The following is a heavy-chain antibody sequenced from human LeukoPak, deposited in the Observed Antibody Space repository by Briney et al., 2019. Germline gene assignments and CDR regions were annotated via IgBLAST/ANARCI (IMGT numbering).Heavy chain of an antibody. CDR2: INPSSGDS. J-gene: IGHJ4*01. CDR3: ARDVHDYGGNSGFDY. V-gene: IGHV1-2*02. D-gene: IGHD4-23*01. Sequence: ASVKVPCKASGSFFRDYYMHWVRQAPGQGLEWMGFINPSSGDSNYAQKFQGRVTMTSDTSISTAYLELNRLRTDDTAIYFCARDVHDYGGNSGFDYWGQGSLVIVSS. CDR1: GSFFRDYY.